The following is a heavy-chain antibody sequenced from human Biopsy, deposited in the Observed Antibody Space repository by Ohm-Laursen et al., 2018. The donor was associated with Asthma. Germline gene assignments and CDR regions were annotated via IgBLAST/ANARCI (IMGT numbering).Heavy chain of an antibody. CDR3: AKAERYFDWYWFDP. CDR1: GFTFRTYS. CDR2: ISYDGSNK. V-gene: IGHV3-30*18. D-gene: IGHD3-9*01. J-gene: IGHJ5*02. Sequence: SLRLSCAASGFTFRTYSMSWVRQAPGKGLEWVAVISYDGSNKYYADSVKGRFTISRDNSKNTLYLQMNSLRAEDTAVYYCAKAERYFDWYWFDPWGQGTLVTVSS.